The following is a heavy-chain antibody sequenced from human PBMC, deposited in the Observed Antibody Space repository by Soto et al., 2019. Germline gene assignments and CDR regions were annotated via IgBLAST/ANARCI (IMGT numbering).Heavy chain of an antibody. CDR2: FDPEDGET. D-gene: IGHD3-22*01. V-gene: IGHV1-24*01. Sequence: ASVKVSCKVSGYTLTELSMHWVRQAPGKGLEWMGGFDPEDGETIYAQKFQGRVTMTEDTSTDTAYMELSSLRSEDTAVYYCALTPDSSGYYGSSFDYWGQGTLVTVSS. J-gene: IGHJ4*02. CDR1: GYTLTELS. CDR3: ALTPDSSGYYGSSFDY.